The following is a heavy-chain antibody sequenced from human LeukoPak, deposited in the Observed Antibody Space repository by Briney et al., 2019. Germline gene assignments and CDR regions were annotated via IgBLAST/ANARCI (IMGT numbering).Heavy chain of an antibody. CDR2: IRSKAFGGTP. CDR1: GFTFDDYA. D-gene: IGHD4-17*01. J-gene: IGHJ4*02. V-gene: IGHV3-49*03. Sequence: PVGSLRLSCSASGFTFDDYAVSWFRQAPGKGLGWVGFIRSKAFGGTPEYATPVRGRFTISRDDSKSIAYLQLNSLKTEDTAVYYCTINTVTVHFHYWNQGTLVTVSS. CDR3: TINTVTVHFHY.